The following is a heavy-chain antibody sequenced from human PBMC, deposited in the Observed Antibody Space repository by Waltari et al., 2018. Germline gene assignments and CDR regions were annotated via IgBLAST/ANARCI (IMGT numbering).Heavy chain of an antibody. J-gene: IGHJ6*02. CDR2: INHSGST. CDR3: ARAKLQPYSSTWDRSGVEWGYDMYV. V-gene: IGHV4-34*01. Sequence: QVQLQQWGAGLLKPSETLSLTCAVYGRSFSGYYWSWIRHPPGTGLEWSGEINHSGSTNYNPALKSRVTISVDTSKNQFSLRLTSVTAADTAVYYCARAKLQPYSSTWDRSGVEWGYDMYVWGQGTTVTVSS. CDR1: GRSFSGYY. D-gene: IGHD6-13*01.